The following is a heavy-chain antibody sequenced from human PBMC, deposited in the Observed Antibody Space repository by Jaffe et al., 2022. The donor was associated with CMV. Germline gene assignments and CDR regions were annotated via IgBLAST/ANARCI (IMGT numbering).Heavy chain of an antibody. V-gene: IGHV3-74*01. CDR1: GFIISNYW. Sequence: EVQLVESGGGLVQPGGSLRLSCAASGFIISNYWMHWVRQAPGKGLVWVSRVNSDDTGDYADSVKGRFTISRDNAKNMVYLQMNSLRGEDTAVYYCVSLYETRDVAFDLWGLGTTVTVSS. CDR2: VNSDDTG. J-gene: IGHJ3*01. D-gene: IGHD5-12*01. CDR3: VSLYETRDVAFDL.